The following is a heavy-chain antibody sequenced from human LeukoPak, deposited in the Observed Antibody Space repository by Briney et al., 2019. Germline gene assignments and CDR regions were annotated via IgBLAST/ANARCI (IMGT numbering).Heavy chain of an antibody. CDR2: IYYSGST. D-gene: IGHD3-16*01. J-gene: IGHJ4*02. V-gene: IGHV4-39*01. CDR3: ASPGGGPTDY. CDR1: GSSISSGGYY. Sequence: SETLSLTCTVSGSSISSGGYYWGWIRQPPGKGLEWIGSIYYSGSTYYNPPLKSRVTISVDTSKNQFSLKLGSVTAADTAVYYCASPGGGPTDYWGQGTLVTVSS.